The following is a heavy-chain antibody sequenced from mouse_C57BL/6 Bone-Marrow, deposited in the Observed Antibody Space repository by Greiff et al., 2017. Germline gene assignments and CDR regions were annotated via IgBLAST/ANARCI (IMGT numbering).Heavy chain of an antibody. J-gene: IGHJ3*01. CDR2: IWSGGST. CDR1: GFSLTSYG. Sequence: VQLQQSGPGLVQPSQSLSITCTVSGFSLTSYGVHWVRQSPGKGLEWLGVIWSGGSTDYNAAFISRLSISKDNSKSQVFFKMNSLQADDTAIYYCARKGDDGYPAWFAYWGQGTLVTVSA. D-gene: IGHD2-3*01. CDR3: ARKGDDGYPAWFAY. V-gene: IGHV2-2*01.